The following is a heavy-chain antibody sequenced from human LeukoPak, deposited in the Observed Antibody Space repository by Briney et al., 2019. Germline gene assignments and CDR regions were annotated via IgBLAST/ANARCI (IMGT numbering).Heavy chain of an antibody. J-gene: IGHJ5*02. V-gene: IGHV1-18*01. CDR1: GYTFTSYG. D-gene: IGHD3-10*01. Sequence: ASVKVSCKPSGYTFTSYGINWVRQAPGQGLEWVGWISPYNGNTNSAQKLQGRVTMTTDTSTTTAYMELRSLRSDDTAVYYCARTPRGLPSFNWFDPWGQGTLVTVSS. CDR2: ISPYNGNT. CDR3: ARTPRGLPSFNWFDP.